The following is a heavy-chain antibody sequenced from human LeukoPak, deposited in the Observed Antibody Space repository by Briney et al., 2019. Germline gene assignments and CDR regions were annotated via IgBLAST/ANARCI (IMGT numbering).Heavy chain of an antibody. CDR1: GGSISSYY. J-gene: IGHJ4*02. V-gene: IGHV4-4*07. CDR2: IYTSGTT. CDR3: ARTSPRAATFDY. D-gene: IGHD2-15*01. Sequence: SETLSLTCAVSGGSISSYYWSWIRQPAGKGLQWIGRIYTSGTTNYNPSLKSRVTMSVDTSKNQFSLNLNSVTAADTAVYYCARTSPRAATFDYWGQGTLVTVSS.